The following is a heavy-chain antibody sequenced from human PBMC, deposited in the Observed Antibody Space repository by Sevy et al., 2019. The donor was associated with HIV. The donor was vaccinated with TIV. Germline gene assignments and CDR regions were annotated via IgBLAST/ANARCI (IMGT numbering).Heavy chain of an antibody. Sequence: GGALRLSCTASGFTFGDYAMSWFRQAPGKGLEWVGFIRSKAYGGTTEYAASVKGRFTISRDDSKSIAYLQMNSLKTEDTAVYYCTRTPISGWYYFDYWGQRTLVTVSS. D-gene: IGHD6-19*01. J-gene: IGHJ4*02. V-gene: IGHV3-49*03. CDR1: GFTFGDYA. CDR2: IRSKAYGGTT. CDR3: TRTPISGWYYFDY.